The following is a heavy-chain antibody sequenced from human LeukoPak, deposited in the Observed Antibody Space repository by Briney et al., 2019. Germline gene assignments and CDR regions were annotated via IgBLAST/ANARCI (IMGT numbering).Heavy chain of an antibody. CDR3: AKSLAMSASGVEY. V-gene: IGHV3-23*01. CDR1: GSTFSSYA. CDR2: TSGSGFNR. Sequence: GGSLRLSCAASGSTFSSYAMSWVRQAPGKGLQWVSGTSGSGFNRYYADSVKGRFTISRDNSKNTLYLQMNSLRAEDTAIYYCAKSLAMSASGVEYWGQGTLVAVSS. J-gene: IGHJ4*02.